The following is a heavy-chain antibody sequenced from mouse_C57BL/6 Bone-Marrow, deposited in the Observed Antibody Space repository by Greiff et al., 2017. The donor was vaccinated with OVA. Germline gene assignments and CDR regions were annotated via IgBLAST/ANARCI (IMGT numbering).Heavy chain of an antibody. D-gene: IGHD4-1*01. J-gene: IGHJ1*03. CDR3: ARQLGLDWYFDV. CDR2: ISNLAYSI. V-gene: IGHV5-15*01. Sequence: EVKLVESGGGLVQPGGSLKLSCAASGFTFSDYGMAWVRQAPRKGPEWVAFISNLAYSIYYADTVTGRFTISRENAKNTLYLGMSSLKSEDTAMYNCARQLGLDWYFDVWGTGTTVTVSS. CDR1: GFTFSDYG.